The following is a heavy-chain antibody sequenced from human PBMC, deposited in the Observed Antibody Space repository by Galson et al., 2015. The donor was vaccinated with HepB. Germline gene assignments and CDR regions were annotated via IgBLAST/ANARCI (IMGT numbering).Heavy chain of an antibody. V-gene: IGHV3-30*18. Sequence: SLRLSCAVFGFTLNKYGMHWVRQAPGKGLEWVAFISDDGSHKYYADSVKGRLTISRDNSKTKVYLQMNSLRGEDTAVYYCAKGNYDGSQDYFDYWGQGTLVTVSS. CDR1: GFTLNKYG. CDR2: ISDDGSHK. D-gene: IGHD3-16*01. CDR3: AKGNYDGSQDYFDY. J-gene: IGHJ4*02.